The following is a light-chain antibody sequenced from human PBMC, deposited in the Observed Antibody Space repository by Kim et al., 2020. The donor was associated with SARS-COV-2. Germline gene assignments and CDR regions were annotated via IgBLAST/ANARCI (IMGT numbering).Light chain of an antibody. V-gene: IGKV1-13*02. CDR3: QQFYGFPVT. CDR1: QGITNA. CDR2: DAS. Sequence: PSVGDRVTITCRVSQGITNALAWYQKRPGKPPKLLIYDASTLASGVPSRFGGSGSGTDFTLTITSLQPEDFATYYCQQFYGFPVTFGQGTRLEIK. J-gene: IGKJ5*01.